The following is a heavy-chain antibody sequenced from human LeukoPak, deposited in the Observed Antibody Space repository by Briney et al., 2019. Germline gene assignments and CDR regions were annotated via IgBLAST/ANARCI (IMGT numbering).Heavy chain of an antibody. Sequence: SGTLSLTCAVSGGSISSSNWWSWVRQPPGKGLEWIGEIYHSGSTNYNPSLKSRVTILVDKSKNQFSLKLSSVTAADTAVYYCARRYGDSSGYYYYYYYMDVWGKGTTVTISS. V-gene: IGHV4-4*02. CDR2: IYHSGST. CDR3: ARRYGDSSGYYYYYYYMDV. CDR1: GGSISSSNW. J-gene: IGHJ6*03. D-gene: IGHD3-22*01.